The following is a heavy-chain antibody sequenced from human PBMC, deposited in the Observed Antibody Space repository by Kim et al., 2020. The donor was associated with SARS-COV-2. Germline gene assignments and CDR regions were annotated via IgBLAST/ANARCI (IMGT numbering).Heavy chain of an antibody. V-gene: IGHV3-7*01. CDR3: TRGVAADL. CDR2: IKHDGSQK. D-gene: IGHD6-13*01. Sequence: GGSLRLSCAVSGFTFSDHWMTWVRQAPGKGLEWVANIKHDGSQKYYVDSVKGRFTISRDNAKNSLFLQMNSLRAEDTAVYYCTRGVAADLWGQGTLVTVSS. J-gene: IGHJ5*02. CDR1: GFTFSDHW.